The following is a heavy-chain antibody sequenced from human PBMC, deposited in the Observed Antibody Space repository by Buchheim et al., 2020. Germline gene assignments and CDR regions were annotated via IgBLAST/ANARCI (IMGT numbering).Heavy chain of an antibody. J-gene: IGHJ5*02. V-gene: IGHV4-39*01. Sequence: QLQLQESGPGLVKPSETLSLTCIVSGSSIRSSSYYWGWIRQPPGKGLEWIGTIYYSGNSYYNPSLQSRITISVDTSKNQFYLNLYSVTAADTAVYHCARLGYVDYDFWSGFSSSWFDPWGQGT. CDR3: ARLGYVDYDFWSGFSSSWFDP. D-gene: IGHD3-3*01. CDR1: GSSIRSSSYY. CDR2: IYYSGNS.